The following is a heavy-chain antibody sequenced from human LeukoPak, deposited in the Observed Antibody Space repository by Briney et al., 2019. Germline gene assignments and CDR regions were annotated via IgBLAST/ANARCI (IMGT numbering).Heavy chain of an antibody. CDR3: ARTQIFGVVTNYYYYYGMDV. V-gene: IGHV1-46*01. D-gene: IGHD3-3*01. CDR2: INPSIGNT. Sequence: PGGSLRLSCAASGFTFSTYALHWVRQAPGQGLEWMGIINPSIGNTSYAQNFQGRVTMTRDTSTNTLYMELSSLRSEDTAVYYCARTQIFGVVTNYYYYYGMDVWGQGTTVTVSS. CDR1: GFTFSTYA. J-gene: IGHJ6*02.